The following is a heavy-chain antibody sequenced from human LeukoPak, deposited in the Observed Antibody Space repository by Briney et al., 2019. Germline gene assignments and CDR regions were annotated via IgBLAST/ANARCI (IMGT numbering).Heavy chain of an antibody. CDR3: ARPCSSTSCYRY. V-gene: IGHV1-2*02. D-gene: IGHD2-2*01. CDR1: GYTFTGYY. J-gene: IGHJ4*02. Sequence: GASVKVSCKASGYTFTGYYMHWVRQAPGQELERMGWINPNSGGTNYAQKFQGRVTMTRDTSISTAYMELSRLRSDDTAVYYCARPCSSTSCYRYWGQGTLVTVSS. CDR2: INPNSGGT.